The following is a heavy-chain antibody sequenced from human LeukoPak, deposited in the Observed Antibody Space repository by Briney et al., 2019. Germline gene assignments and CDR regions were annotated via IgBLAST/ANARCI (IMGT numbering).Heavy chain of an antibody. CDR2: ITDNGGGT. V-gene: IGHV3-64*01. D-gene: IGHD1-14*01. CDR3: ARSGRPDGFPLDY. CDR1: GFSFSNYA. Sequence: GGSLRLSCAASGFSFSNYAMHWVRLAPGKGLEYVSAITDNGGGTYYVNSVKDRFTISRDNSKNTLYLQMGSLRPEDIAVYYCARSGRPDGFPLDYWGQGTLVTVSS. J-gene: IGHJ4*02.